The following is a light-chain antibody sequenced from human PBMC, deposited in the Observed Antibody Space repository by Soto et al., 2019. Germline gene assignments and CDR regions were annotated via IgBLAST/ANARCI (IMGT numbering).Light chain of an antibody. J-gene: IGLJ2*01. CDR2: DVS. CDR3: CSYAGSYTLV. CDR1: SSDVGDYNY. Sequence: QSALTQPRSVSVSPGQSVTISCTGSSSDVGDYNYVSWYQQHPGKVPKLMIYDVSKRPSGVPDRFSGSKSGNTASLTISGLQADDEADYYCCSYAGSYTLVFGGGTKLTVL. V-gene: IGLV2-11*01.